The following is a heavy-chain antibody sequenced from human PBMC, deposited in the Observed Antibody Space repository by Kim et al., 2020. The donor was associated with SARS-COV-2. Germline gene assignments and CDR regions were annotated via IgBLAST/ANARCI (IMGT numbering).Heavy chain of an antibody. V-gene: IGHV3-30*03. Sequence: GGSLRLSCAASGFTFSNYGMHWVRQAPGKGLEWVAVISYVGSNELYADSVKGRFTISRDNSSNALFLQMNSLRVEDTAVYYCARDAFDFWGQGTTVTVSS. J-gene: IGHJ3*01. CDR1: GFTFSNYG. CDR2: ISYVGSNE. CDR3: ARDAFDF.